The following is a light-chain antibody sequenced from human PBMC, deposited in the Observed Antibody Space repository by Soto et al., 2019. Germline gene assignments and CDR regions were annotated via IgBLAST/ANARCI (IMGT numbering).Light chain of an antibody. CDR3: LQHHTYPPT. J-gene: IGKJ5*01. CDR2: AAS. V-gene: IGKV1-17*01. Sequence: DIQMTQSPSTLSASVGDRVSITCRASQRVNTCLAWYQQKPGKAPKRLIYAASSLQSGVPSRFSGSGSGTEFTLTISSLQPEDFATYYCLQHHTYPPTFGQGTRLEIK. CDR1: QRVNTC.